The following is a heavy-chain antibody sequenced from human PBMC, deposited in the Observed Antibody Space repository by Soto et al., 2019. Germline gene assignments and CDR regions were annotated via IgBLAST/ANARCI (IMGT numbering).Heavy chain of an antibody. J-gene: IGHJ4*02. Sequence: QVQLQQWGAGLLKPSETLSLTCAVYGGSFSGYYWSWIRQPPGKGLEWIGEINHSGSTNYNPSLKSRVTISVDTSKNQFSLKLSSVTAADTAVYYCARGLHPLLRSRGSVFDYWGQGTLVTVSS. V-gene: IGHV4-34*01. D-gene: IGHD3-10*01. CDR1: GGSFSGYY. CDR2: INHSGST. CDR3: ARGLHPLLRSRGSVFDY.